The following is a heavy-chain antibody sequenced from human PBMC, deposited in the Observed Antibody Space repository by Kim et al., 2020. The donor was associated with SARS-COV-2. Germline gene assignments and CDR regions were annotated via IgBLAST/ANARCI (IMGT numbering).Heavy chain of an antibody. Sequence: SETLSLTCTVSGGSISSSSYYWGWIRQPPGKGLEWIGSIYYSGSTYYNPSLKSRVTISVDTSKNQFSLKLSSVTAADTAVYYCAAEPDTAMAKGAFDIWGQGTMVTVSS. J-gene: IGHJ3*02. D-gene: IGHD5-18*01. CDR3: AAEPDTAMAKGAFDI. V-gene: IGHV4-39*01. CDR1: GGSISSSSYY. CDR2: IYYSGST.